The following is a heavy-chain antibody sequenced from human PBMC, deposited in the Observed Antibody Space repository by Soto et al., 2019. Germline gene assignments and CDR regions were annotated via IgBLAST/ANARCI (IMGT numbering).Heavy chain of an antibody. D-gene: IGHD3-22*01. J-gene: IGHJ4*02. CDR2: IYSGGST. V-gene: IGHV3-53*01. CDR1: GFTVSSNY. Sequence: GGSLRLSCAASGFTVSSNYMSWVRQAPGKGLEWVSVIYSGGSTYYADSVKGRFTISRDNSKNTLYLQMNSLRAEDTAVYYCARVGPYYYEFDYWGQGTLVTVSS. CDR3: ARVGPYYYEFDY.